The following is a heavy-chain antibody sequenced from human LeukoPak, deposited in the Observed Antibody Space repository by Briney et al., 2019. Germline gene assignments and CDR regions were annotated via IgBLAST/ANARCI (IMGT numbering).Heavy chain of an antibody. J-gene: IGHJ5*02. V-gene: IGHV4-30-2*01. Sequence: SETLSLTCTVSGGSISSGGYSWSWIRQPPGKGLEWIGYIYHSGSTYYNPSLKSRVTISVDRSKNQFSLKLSSVTAADTAVYYCARDNYYDSSGYYYRWFDPWGQGTLVTVSS. D-gene: IGHD3-22*01. CDR3: ARDNYYDSSGYYYRWFDP. CDR2: IYHSGST. CDR1: GGSISSGGYS.